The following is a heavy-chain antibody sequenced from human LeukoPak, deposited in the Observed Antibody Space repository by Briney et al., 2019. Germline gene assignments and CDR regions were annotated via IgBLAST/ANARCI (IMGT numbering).Heavy chain of an antibody. CDR2: ISGGGYST. D-gene: IGHD6-6*01. CDR3: ASTPLAARLATGGNDFDY. J-gene: IGHJ4*02. V-gene: IGHV3-23*01. CDR1: GFTFSNFA. Sequence: GGSLRLSCAASGFTFSNFAMSWVRQAPGKGLDWVSVISGGGYSTYYADSVKGRFTISRDNSKNTLYLQMNSLRAEDTAVYYCASTPLAARLATGGNDFDYWGQGTLVTVSS.